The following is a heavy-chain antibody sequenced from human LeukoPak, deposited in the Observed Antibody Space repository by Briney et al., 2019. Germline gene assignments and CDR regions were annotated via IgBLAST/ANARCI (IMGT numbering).Heavy chain of an antibody. CDR3: ARAQAFDY. CDR1: GFPDRRNY. CDR2: MYIDGTT. V-gene: IGHV3-66*01. Sequence: GGSLGLSCAAYGFPDRRNYMSWVRQAPGKGLEWVSVMYIDGTTYYAESVKGRFTISRDNSKNTQYLQMNSLRAEDTAVYYCARAQAFDYWGQGTLVTVSS. J-gene: IGHJ4*02.